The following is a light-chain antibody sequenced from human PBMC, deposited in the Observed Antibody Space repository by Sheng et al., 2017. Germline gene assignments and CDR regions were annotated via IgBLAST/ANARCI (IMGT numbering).Light chain of an antibody. V-gene: IGLV1-40*01. J-gene: IGLJ3*02. CDR3: GTWDSSLSVV. CDR2: GND. CDR1: SSNLGAGFD. Sequence: QSLLTQPPSVSGAPGQSVTISCTGGSSNLGAGFDVHWYQQLPGAAPKFLIYGNDNRPSGVPDRFSGSKSGTSASLAIIGLQTEDEADYYCGTWDSSLSVVFGGGTKLTVL.